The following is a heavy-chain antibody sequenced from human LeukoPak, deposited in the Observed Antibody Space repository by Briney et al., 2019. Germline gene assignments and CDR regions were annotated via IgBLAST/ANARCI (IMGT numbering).Heavy chain of an antibody. CDR2: ISAYNGNT. V-gene: IGHV1-18*01. CDR1: GYTFTSYG. J-gene: IGHJ4*02. CDR3: ARDYAYYVFWSGYHPFDY. Sequence: ASVKVSCKASGYTFTSYGISWVRQAPGQGLEWMGWISAYNGNTNYAQKLQGRVTMTTDTSTSTAYMELRSLRSDDTAVYYCARDYAYYVFWSGYHPFDYWGQGTLVTVSS. D-gene: IGHD3-3*01.